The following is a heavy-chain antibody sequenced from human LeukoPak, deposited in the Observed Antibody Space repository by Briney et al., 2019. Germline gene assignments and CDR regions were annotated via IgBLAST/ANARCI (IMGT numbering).Heavy chain of an antibody. J-gene: IGHJ4*02. Sequence: SETLSLTCAVYCGSFSGYYWSWIRQPPGKGLEWIGEINHSGSTNYNPSLKSRVTISVDTSKNQFSLKLSSVTAADTAVYYCARDSYCGGDCSGDYWGQGTLVTVSS. CDR1: CGSFSGYY. CDR2: INHSGST. V-gene: IGHV4-34*01. D-gene: IGHD2-21*02. CDR3: ARDSYCGGDCSGDY.